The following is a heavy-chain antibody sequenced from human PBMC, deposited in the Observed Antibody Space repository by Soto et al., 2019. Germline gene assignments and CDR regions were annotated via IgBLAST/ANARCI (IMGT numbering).Heavy chain of an antibody. D-gene: IGHD3-10*01. CDR3: ARGRYGGY. J-gene: IGHJ4*02. Sequence: QVHLVQSGAEVKKPGASVKVSCKGSGYAFTTYGITWVRQAPGQGLEWMGWISAHNGNTNYAQKLQGRVTVTRDTSTSTAYMELRILRSDDTAVYYCARGRYGGYWGQGALVTVSS. V-gene: IGHV1-18*01. CDR2: ISAHNGNT. CDR1: GYAFTTYG.